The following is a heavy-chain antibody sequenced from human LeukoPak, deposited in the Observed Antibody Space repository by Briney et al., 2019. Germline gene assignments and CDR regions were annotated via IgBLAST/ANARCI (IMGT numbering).Heavy chain of an antibody. CDR2: ISSSSSYI. CDR3: ASSALDH. J-gene: IGHJ5*02. Sequence: PGGSLRLSCAVSGFTVTTNYMSWVRQAPGKGLEWVSSISSSSSYIYYADSVKGRFTISRDNTENSVYLQMNSLRVEDTAVYYCASSALDHWGQGVLVLVSS. V-gene: IGHV3-21*01. CDR1: GFTVTTNY.